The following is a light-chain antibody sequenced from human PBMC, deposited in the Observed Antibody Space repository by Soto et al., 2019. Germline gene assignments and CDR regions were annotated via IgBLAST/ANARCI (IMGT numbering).Light chain of an antibody. CDR2: GAS. V-gene: IGKV3-20*01. J-gene: IGKJ4*01. CDR1: PSVRSSY. Sequence: EIVLTQSPGTLSLSPGERATLSCRASPSVRSSYLAWYQQKPGQAPRLLIYGASSRATGIPDRVSGSGSGTDFTLTISRREPEEFAVDYGQQYGSSPPFTFGGGTKVEIK. CDR3: QQYGSSPPFT.